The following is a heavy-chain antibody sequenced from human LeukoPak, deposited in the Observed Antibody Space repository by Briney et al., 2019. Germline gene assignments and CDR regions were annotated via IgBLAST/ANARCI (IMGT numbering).Heavy chain of an antibody. D-gene: IGHD3-3*01. J-gene: IGHJ4*02. CDR1: GFTFDDYA. V-gene: IGHV3-9*01. CDR2: ISWNSGSI. CDR3: AKEFWSGFDY. Sequence: HSGGSLRLSCAASGFTFDDYAMHWVRHAPGKGLEWVSGISWNSGSIGYADSVKGRFTISRDNAKNSLYLQMNSLRAEDTALYYCAKEFWSGFDYWGQGTLVTVSS.